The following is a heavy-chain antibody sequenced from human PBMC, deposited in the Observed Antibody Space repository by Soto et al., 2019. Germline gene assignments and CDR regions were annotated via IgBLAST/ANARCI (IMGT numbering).Heavy chain of an antibody. V-gene: IGHV1-3*01. CDR3: VRDDSGFSGSHYIDYFNY. CDR1: GNTVPNYA. CDR2: INGGNGNT. Sequence: QVQLVQSGAELKKPGASVKVSCKASGNTVPNYAIHWVRQAPGQRLEWMGWINGGNGNTYYSEHFQGRVTFTRDTSAGTVYMQLSSLTSEDTALYYCVRDDSGFSGSHYIDYFNYWGQGALVTVSS. J-gene: IGHJ4*02. D-gene: IGHD1-26*01.